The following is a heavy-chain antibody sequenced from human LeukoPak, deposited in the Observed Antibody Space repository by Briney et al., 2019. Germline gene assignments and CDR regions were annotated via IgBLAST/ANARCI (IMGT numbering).Heavy chain of an antibody. CDR3: ARDAMTRGIIDY. J-gene: IGHJ4*02. V-gene: IGHV1-2*02. D-gene: IGHD3-10*01. CDR1: GYTFTDYY. CDR2: INPNSGGT. Sequence: ASVKVSCKASGYTFTDYYVHWVRQAPGQGLEWMGWINPNSGGTNYAQKFQGRVTMTRDTSISTAYMELSRLRSDDTAMYYCARDAMTRGIIDYWGQGTLVTVSS.